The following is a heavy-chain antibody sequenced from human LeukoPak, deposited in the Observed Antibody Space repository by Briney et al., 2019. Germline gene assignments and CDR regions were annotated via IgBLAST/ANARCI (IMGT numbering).Heavy chain of an antibody. CDR2: ISGSGTNT. Sequence: HTGGSLRLSCAASGFTFSSYAMSWVRQTPGRGLEWVSAISGSGTNTYYADSVEGRFTVSRDNSKNTLYLQMSSLRADDTAVYYCAKDRSGYDLFDYWGQGTLVTVSS. V-gene: IGHV3-23*01. CDR3: AKDRSGYDLFDY. J-gene: IGHJ4*02. D-gene: IGHD5-12*01. CDR1: GFTFSSYA.